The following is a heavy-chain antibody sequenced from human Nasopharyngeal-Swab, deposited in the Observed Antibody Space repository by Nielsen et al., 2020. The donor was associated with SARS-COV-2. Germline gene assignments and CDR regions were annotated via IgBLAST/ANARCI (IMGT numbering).Heavy chain of an antibody. CDR3: AREDMVGPLLDY. J-gene: IGHJ4*02. CDR2: INPSGDTA. D-gene: IGHD1-26*01. Sequence: WVRQAPGQGLEWMGIINPSGDTASYAQKFQGRVTMTRDTSTSTVYMELSSLRSEDTAVYYCAREDMVGPLLDYWGQGTLVTVSS. V-gene: IGHV1-46*01.